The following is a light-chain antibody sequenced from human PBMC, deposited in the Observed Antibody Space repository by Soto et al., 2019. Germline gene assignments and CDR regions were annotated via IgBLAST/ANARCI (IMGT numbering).Light chain of an antibody. CDR1: QSISSW. J-gene: IGKJ1*01. Sequence: DIQMTQSPSTLSASVGYRVTITCLASQSISSWLAWYQQKPGKAPKLLIYDASSLESGVPSGFSGSGSGTEFTLTISSLQPDDFETYYCQQYNSYPWTFGQGTKVDIK. CDR2: DAS. V-gene: IGKV1-5*01. CDR3: QQYNSYPWT.